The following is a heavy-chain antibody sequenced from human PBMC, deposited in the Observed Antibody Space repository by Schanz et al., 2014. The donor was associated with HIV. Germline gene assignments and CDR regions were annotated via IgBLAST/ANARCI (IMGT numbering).Heavy chain of an antibody. CDR3: ARDLFYYDTTHYYDLSF. V-gene: IGHV4-34*01. Sequence: QVQLQQWGAGLLKPSETLSLTCAVYGGSFSVYSWSWIRQPPGKGLQWIGEINHSGSTNYNPSLKSRVTISVDTSKNQFSLRLNSVTAADTAVYYCARDLFYYDTTHYYDLSFWGQGILVTVSS. J-gene: IGHJ1*01. CDR1: GGSFSVYS. D-gene: IGHD3-16*01. CDR2: INHSGST.